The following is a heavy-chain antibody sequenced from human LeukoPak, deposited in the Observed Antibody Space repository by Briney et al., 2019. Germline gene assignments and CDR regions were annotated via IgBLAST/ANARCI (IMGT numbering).Heavy chain of an antibody. J-gene: IGHJ4*02. CDR2: INWNGGTI. CDR1: GFTFEDFA. Sequence: GGSLRLSCAASGFTFEDFAMHWVRQAPGKGLEWVSLINWNGGTIAYADSVKGRFTISRDNARNSLYLQMNSLRPEATALYYCAKDYCGGNSCFVDYWGQGTLVTVSS. D-gene: IGHD2-21*01. V-gene: IGHV3-9*01. CDR3: AKDYCGGNSCFVDY.